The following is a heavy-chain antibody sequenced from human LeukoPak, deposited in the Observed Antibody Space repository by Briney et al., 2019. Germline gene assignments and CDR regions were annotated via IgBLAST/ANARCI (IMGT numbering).Heavy chain of an antibody. V-gene: IGHV3-23*01. CDR1: GFTFTNYA. J-gene: IGHJ6*02. CDR2: IGGSDGST. CDR3: ARGGGGLGV. Sequence: KPGRSLRLSCAPAGFTFTNYAMTWVRQAPRKGLGWVSGIGGSDGSTYYADSVKGRFTISRDNAKNTLYLQMNSLRAEDTAVYYCARGGGGLGVWGQGTTVTVSS.